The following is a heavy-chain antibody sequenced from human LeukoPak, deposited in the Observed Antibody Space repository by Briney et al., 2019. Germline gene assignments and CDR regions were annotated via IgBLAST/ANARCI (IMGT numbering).Heavy chain of an antibody. Sequence: PGGSLRLSCAASGFTFSSYAMSWVRQAPGKGLEWVGFIRSKAYGGTTEYAASVKGRFTISRDDSKSIAYLQMNSLKTEDTAVYYCTREMGICSSTSCYGGLDYWGQGTLVTVSS. V-gene: IGHV3-49*04. J-gene: IGHJ4*02. CDR1: GFTFSSYA. D-gene: IGHD2-2*01. CDR3: TREMGICSSTSCYGGLDY. CDR2: IRSKAYGGTT.